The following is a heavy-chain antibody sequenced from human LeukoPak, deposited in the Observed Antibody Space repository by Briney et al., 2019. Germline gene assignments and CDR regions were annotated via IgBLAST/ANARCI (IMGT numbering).Heavy chain of an antibody. CDR2: VGGDEKT. Sequence: PGGSLRLSCAASGFPFSGNAMSWVRQVPGRGLEWVSGVGGDEKTHYADFVRGRFTISRDNAKNTVFLQMNSLTVEDAAVYYCAKGSSTSLHCDYWGQGTLVTVSS. D-gene: IGHD2-2*01. CDR3: AKGSSTSLHCDY. J-gene: IGHJ4*02. CDR1: GFPFSGNA. V-gene: IGHV3-23*01.